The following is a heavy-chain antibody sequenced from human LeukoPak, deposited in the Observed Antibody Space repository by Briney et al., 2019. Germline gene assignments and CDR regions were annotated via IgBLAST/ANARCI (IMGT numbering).Heavy chain of an antibody. D-gene: IGHD3-22*01. Sequence: SVKVSCKASGGTFISYAISWVRQAPGQGLEWMGGIIPIFGTANYAQKFQGRVTITADESTSTAYMELSSLRSEDTAVYYCARGKYYYDSSGYYHGSYYYYYGMDVWGQGTTDTVSS. V-gene: IGHV1-69*13. CDR1: GGTFISYA. CDR2: IIPIFGTA. J-gene: IGHJ6*02. CDR3: ARGKYYYDSSGYYHGSYYYYYGMDV.